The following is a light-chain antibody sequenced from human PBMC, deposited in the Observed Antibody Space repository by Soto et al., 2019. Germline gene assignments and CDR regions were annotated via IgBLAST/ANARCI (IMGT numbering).Light chain of an antibody. CDR1: NSNIGTNA. CDR2: SHN. CDR3: AAWDDSLDGVV. V-gene: IGLV1-44*01. Sequence: QSVLTQPPSASGTPGQRVTISCSGSNSNIGTNAVNWYQQLPGTAPKLLIYSHNQRPSGIPDRFSGSKSGTSASLAISGLQSDDEADYYCAAWDDSLDGVVFGGGTKLTVL. J-gene: IGLJ2*01.